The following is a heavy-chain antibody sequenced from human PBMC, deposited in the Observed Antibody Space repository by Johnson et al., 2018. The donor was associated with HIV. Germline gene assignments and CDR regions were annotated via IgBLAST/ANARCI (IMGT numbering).Heavy chain of an antibody. CDR2: IRYDGSNK. CDR1: GFTFSKYG. V-gene: IGHV3-30*02. Sequence: QMQLVESGGDVVQPGMSLRLSYAASGFTFSKYGMHWVRQAPGTGLDWVAFIRYDGSNKYYADSVKGRFTISRDNSKNTLYLQMNSLRAEDTAVYYCAKSTWELRHLDAFDIWGQGTMVTVSS. D-gene: IGHD1-26*01. J-gene: IGHJ3*02. CDR3: AKSTWELRHLDAFDI.